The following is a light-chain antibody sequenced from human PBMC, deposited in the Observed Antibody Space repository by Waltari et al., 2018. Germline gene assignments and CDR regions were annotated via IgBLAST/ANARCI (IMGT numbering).Light chain of an antibody. Sequence: DIQMTPSPSSPSASVGARVTITCQSSQGISNFLHWYQQKLGKAPKLLIYYASNLKTGVPSRFSGSGSGTHFSFTSSCLQPEDVGTYDCQQYDNLPPTFGGGTKVEIK. CDR1: QGISNF. V-gene: IGKV1-33*01. CDR2: YAS. J-gene: IGKJ4*01. CDR3: QQYDNLPPT.